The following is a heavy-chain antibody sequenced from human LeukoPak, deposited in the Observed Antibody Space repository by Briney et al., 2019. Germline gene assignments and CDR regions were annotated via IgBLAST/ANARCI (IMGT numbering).Heavy chain of an antibody. CDR2: ISSSSSYI. J-gene: IGHJ4*02. CDR1: GITFSSYS. Sequence: GGSLRLSCAASGITFSSYSMNWVRQAPGKGLEWVSSISSSSSYIYYADSVKGRFTISRDNAKNSLYLQMNSLRAEDTAVYYCASLPDGAGLRGYWGQGTLVTVSS. D-gene: IGHD1-26*01. V-gene: IGHV3-21*01. CDR3: ASLPDGAGLRGY.